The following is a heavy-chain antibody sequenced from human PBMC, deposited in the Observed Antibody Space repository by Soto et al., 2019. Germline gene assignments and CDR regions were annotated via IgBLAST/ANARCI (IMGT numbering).Heavy chain of an antibody. CDR3: ARVFASIAARNDVFNI. Sequence: GGSLRLSCAASGFTFSSYAMSWVRQAPGKGLEWVSGISGSGGSTYYADSAKGRFTISRDNSKNTLYLQMNSLRAEDTAGYYWARVFASIAARNDVFNIWGQGKMVTVSS. CDR2: ISGSGGST. V-gene: IGHV3-23*01. D-gene: IGHD6-6*01. CDR1: GFTFSSYA. J-gene: IGHJ3*02.